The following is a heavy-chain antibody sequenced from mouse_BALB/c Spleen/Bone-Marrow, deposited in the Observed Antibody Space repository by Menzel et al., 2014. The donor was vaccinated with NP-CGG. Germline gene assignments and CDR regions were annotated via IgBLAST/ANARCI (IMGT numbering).Heavy chain of an antibody. D-gene: IGHD1-1*01. CDR2: IDPANGNT. J-gene: IGHJ1*01. Sequence: VHVKQSGAELVKPGASAKLSCTASGFNIKDTYMHWVKERPERGLEWIGRIDPANGNTKYDPKFQGKATITADTSSNTAYLQLSSLTSEDTAVYYCVYGRDWYFDVWGAGTTVTVSS. V-gene: IGHV14-3*02. CDR1: GFNIKDTY. CDR3: VYGRDWYFDV.